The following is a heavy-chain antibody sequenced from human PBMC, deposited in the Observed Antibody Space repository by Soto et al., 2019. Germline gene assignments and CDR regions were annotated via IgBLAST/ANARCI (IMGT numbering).Heavy chain of an antibody. Sequence: SETLSLTCAVSGGSIRSYYWTWIRQPPGKGLEWIGYIYYNGNTKYNPSLKSRVTISVDLPKNNFSLKVVSVNAADTYVCYCAGLYCVSGRPLMDVWGQGTPVTVSS. V-gene: IGHV4-59*01. D-gene: IGHD3-10*01. CDR1: GGSIRSYY. CDR3: AGLYCVSGRPLMDV. J-gene: IGHJ6*02. CDR2: IYYNGNT.